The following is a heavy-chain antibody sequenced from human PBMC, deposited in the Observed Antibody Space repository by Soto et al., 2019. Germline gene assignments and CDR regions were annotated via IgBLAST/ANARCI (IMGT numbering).Heavy chain of an antibody. D-gene: IGHD2-15*01. CDR2: IDPSDSYT. CDR1: GYSFTSYW. J-gene: IGHJ4*02. V-gene: IGHV5-10-1*01. CDR3: ARTGYCSGGSCYVNFDY. Sequence: GESLKISCKGSGYSFTSYWISWVRQMPGKGLEWMGRIDPSDSYTNYSPSFQGHVTISADKSISTAYLQWSSLKASDTAMYYCARTGYCSGGSCYVNFDYWGQGTLVTVSS.